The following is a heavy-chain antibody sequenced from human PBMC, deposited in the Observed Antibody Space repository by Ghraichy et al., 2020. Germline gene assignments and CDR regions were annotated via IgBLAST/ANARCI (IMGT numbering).Heavy chain of an antibody. J-gene: IGHJ1*01. CDR1: GFTFTSYG. D-gene: IGHD1-26*01. CDR2: ILYDGSIK. V-gene: IGHV3-33*01. CDR3: VRPHGEWDLDFQQ. Sequence: GGSLRLSCAASGFTFTSYGMYWVRQAPGKGLEWVAYILYDGSIKEYGDSVKGRFTISRDDSKNTVYLQMNRLRTEDTAVYYCVRPHGEWDLDFQQWGQGTLVTVSS.